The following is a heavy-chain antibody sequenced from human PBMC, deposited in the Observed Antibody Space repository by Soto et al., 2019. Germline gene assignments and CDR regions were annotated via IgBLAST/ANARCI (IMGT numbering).Heavy chain of an antibody. V-gene: IGHV1-69*01. CDR3: ARSAITLXGVVSIPPHYYSEMDV. D-gene: IGHD3-3*01. CDR1: GGTFNRYA. J-gene: IGHJ6*02. CDR2: IIPIFGIG. Sequence: QVQLVQSGAEVKKPGSSVKVSCKASGGTFNRYAISWVRQAPGQGLEWMGGIIPIFGIGNDAQRFQGRVTITADESTGTAYMELSSLRSEDTGVYYCARSAITLXGVVSIPPHYYSEMDVWGQGTTVTVSS.